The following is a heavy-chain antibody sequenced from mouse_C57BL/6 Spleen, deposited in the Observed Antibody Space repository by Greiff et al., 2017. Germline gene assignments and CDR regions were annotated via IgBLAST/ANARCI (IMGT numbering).Heavy chain of an antibody. CDR2: IGPGSGST. D-gene: IGHD2-5*01. CDR3: AILYSNYAMDY. Sequence: QVQLQQSGAELVKPGASVKISCKASGYTFTDYYLNWVKQRPGQGLEWIGKIGPGSGSTYYNEQFKGKATLTADKSSSTAYMQLSSLTSEDSAVYFCAILYSNYAMDYWGQGTSVTVSS. J-gene: IGHJ4*01. V-gene: IGHV1-77*01. CDR1: GYTFTDYY.